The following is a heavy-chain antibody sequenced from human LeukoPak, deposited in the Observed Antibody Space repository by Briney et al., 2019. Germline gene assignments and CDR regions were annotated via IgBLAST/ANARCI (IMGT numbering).Heavy chain of an antibody. CDR3: ATPIAAAGIVGPYYGMDV. CDR1: GFTVSSNY. CDR2: IYGGGST. Sequence: PGGSLRLSCAASGFTVSSNYMSWVRQAPGKGLEWVSVIYGGGSTYYADSVKGRFTISRDNSKNTLYLQMNSLRAEDTAVYYCATPIAAAGIVGPYYGMDVWGQGTTVTVSS. V-gene: IGHV3-53*01. D-gene: IGHD6-13*01. J-gene: IGHJ6*02.